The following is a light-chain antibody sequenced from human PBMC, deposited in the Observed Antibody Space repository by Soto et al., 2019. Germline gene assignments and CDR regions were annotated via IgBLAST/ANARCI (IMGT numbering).Light chain of an antibody. Sequence: QAVLTQPPSASGTPGQRVTISCSGSSSNIGSNTVHWYQQLPGTAPKLLISSNNQRPSGVPDRFSGSKSGTSASLAISGLQSEDEADYYCAAWDDSLNGLYVFGTGTKLTVL. CDR3: AAWDDSLNGLYV. V-gene: IGLV1-44*01. CDR2: SNN. J-gene: IGLJ1*01. CDR1: SSNIGSNT.